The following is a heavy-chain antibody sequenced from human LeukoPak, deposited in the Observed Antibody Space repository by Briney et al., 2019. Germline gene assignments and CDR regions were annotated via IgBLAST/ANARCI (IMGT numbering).Heavy chain of an antibody. CDR2: ISSIGSTI. J-gene: IGHJ4*02. Sequence: GGSLRLSCAASGFTFSSYEMNWVRQAPGKGLEWVSYISSIGSTIYYADSVKGRFTISRDNSKNSLYLQMNSLRAEDTAVYYCAREGNPSRYFDYWGQGTLVTASS. CDR3: AREGNPSRYFDY. V-gene: IGHV3-48*03. CDR1: GFTFSSYE. D-gene: IGHD2-2*01.